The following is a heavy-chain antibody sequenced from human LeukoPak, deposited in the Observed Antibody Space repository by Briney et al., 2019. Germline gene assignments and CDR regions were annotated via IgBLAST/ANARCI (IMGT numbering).Heavy chain of an antibody. CDR3: VKGQRYYDSSGYYSIEYFQH. CDR1: GFTFSSYA. Sequence: PGGSLRLSCSASGFTFSSYAMHWVRQAPGKGLEYVSAIRSNGGSTYYADSVKGRFTISRDNSKNTLYLQMSSLRAEDTAVYYCVKGQRYYDSSGYYSIEYFQHWGQGTLVTVSS. CDR2: IRSNGGST. D-gene: IGHD3-22*01. J-gene: IGHJ1*01. V-gene: IGHV3-64D*09.